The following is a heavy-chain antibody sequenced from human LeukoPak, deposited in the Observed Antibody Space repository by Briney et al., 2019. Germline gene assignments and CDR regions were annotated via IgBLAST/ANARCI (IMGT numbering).Heavy chain of an antibody. Sequence: PSETLSLTCAVYGGSFSGYYWSWIRQPPGKGLEWIGEINHSGSTNYNPSLKSQVTISVDTSKNQFSLKLSSVTAADTAVYYCARGNIAASTFDYWGQGTLVTASS. D-gene: IGHD6-13*01. CDR1: GGSFSGYY. CDR3: ARGNIAASTFDY. CDR2: INHSGST. J-gene: IGHJ4*02. V-gene: IGHV4-34*01.